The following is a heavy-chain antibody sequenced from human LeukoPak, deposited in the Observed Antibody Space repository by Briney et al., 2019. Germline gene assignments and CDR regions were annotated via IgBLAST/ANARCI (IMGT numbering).Heavy chain of an antibody. CDR1: GYSFISSW. CDR3: ARYDAADSNDAFDI. J-gene: IGHJ3*02. Sequence: GESLKISCKASGYSFISSWIGWVRQLPGKGLEWMGIIYLGDLDTRYSPSFQGQVTISADTAISTAYLQWSSLKASDTAMYYCARYDAADSNDAFDIWGQGTMVTVSS. V-gene: IGHV5-51*01. CDR2: IYLGDLDT. D-gene: IGHD1-1*01.